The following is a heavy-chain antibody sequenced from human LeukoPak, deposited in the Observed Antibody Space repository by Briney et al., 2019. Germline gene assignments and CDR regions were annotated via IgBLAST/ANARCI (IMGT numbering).Heavy chain of an antibody. CDR1: GGSISSSSYY. J-gene: IGHJ6*03. CDR2: IYYSGST. CDR3: ARGRTMIARPRNYYMDV. Sequence: SGTLSLTCAVSGGSISSSSYYWGWIRQPPGKGLEWIGSIYYSGSTYYNPSLKSRVTISVDTSKNQFSLKLSSVTAADTAVYYCARGRTMIARPRNYYMDVWGKGTTVTVSS. D-gene: IGHD3-22*01. V-gene: IGHV4-39*07.